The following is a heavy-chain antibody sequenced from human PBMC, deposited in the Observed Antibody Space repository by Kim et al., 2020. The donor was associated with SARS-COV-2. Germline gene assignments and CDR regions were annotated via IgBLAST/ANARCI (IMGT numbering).Heavy chain of an antibody. D-gene: IGHD2-2*01. CDR1: GFTFSSYS. CDR3: AREPTPYCSSTSCYQTGYDY. J-gene: IGHJ4*02. V-gene: IGHV3-21*01. Sequence: GGSLRLSCAASGFTFSSYSMNWVRQAPGKGLEWVSSISSSSSYIYYADSVKGRFTISRDNAKNSLYLQMNSLRAEDTAVYYCAREPTPYCSSTSCYQTGYDYWGQGTLVTVSS. CDR2: ISSSSSYI.